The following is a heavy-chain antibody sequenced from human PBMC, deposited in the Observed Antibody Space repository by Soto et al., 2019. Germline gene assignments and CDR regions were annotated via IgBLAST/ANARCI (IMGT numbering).Heavy chain of an antibody. Sequence: GGSLRLSCAASGFTFSSYSMNWVRQAPGKGLEWVSSISSSSSYIYYADSVKGRFTISRDNAKNSLYLQMNSLRAEDTAVYYCARIVATSQLYYYYYMDVWGKGTTVTVSS. CDR3: ARIVATSQLYYYYYMDV. J-gene: IGHJ6*03. CDR2: ISSSSSYI. D-gene: IGHD5-12*01. V-gene: IGHV3-21*01. CDR1: GFTFSSYS.